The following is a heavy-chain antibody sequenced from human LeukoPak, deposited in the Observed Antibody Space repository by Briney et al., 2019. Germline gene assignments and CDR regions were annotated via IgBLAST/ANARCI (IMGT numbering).Heavy chain of an antibody. Sequence: GGSLRLSCAASGFTFSSYTMNWVRQAPGKGLEWVSSISSSSSYIYYADSVKGRFTISRDNAKNSLYLQMNSLRAEDTAVYYCARSRRVGSLTLVGATNAFDYWGQGTLVTVSS. D-gene: IGHD1-26*01. CDR1: GFTFSSYT. J-gene: IGHJ4*02. CDR2: ISSSSSYI. V-gene: IGHV3-21*01. CDR3: ARSRRVGSLTLVGATNAFDY.